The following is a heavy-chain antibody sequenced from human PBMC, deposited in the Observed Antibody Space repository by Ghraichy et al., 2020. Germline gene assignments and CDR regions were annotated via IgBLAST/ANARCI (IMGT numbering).Heavy chain of an antibody. V-gene: IGHV3-48*01. CDR1: GFTFSMYC. Sequence: GGSLRLSCATSGFTFSMYCMNWVRQAPGQGLEWLSYIRMASDAINYGDSVKGRFTISRDNGKNSVYLQMNSLRPEDTAVYFCVRGGASRPDYWGQGTLVTV. D-gene: IGHD1-26*01. CDR2: IRMASDAI. J-gene: IGHJ4*02. CDR3: VRGGASRPDY.